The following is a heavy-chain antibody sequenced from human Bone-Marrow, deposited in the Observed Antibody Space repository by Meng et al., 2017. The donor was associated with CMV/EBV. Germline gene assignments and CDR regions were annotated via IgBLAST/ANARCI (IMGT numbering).Heavy chain of an antibody. J-gene: IGHJ4*02. CDR1: GYTFTGYY. CDR3: ARGVTIFGVVYYFDY. Sequence: SGYTFTGYYLNWVRQAPGQGLEWMGWINPSGGSTSYAQKFQGRVTMTRDTSTSTVYMELSSLRSEDTAVYYCARGVTIFGVVYYFDYWGQGTLVTVSS. V-gene: IGHV1-46*01. CDR2: INPSGGST. D-gene: IGHD3-3*01.